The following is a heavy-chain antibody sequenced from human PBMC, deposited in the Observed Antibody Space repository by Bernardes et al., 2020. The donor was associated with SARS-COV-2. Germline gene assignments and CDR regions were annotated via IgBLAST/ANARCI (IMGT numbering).Heavy chain of an antibody. CDR2: ISSSSSYI. CDR3: ASFIVVVPAANMPEGASANGSGYYYYYYGMDV. J-gene: IGHJ6*02. Sequence: GSSRLSCAASGFTFSSYSLNWVRQAPGKGLEWVSSISSSSSYIYYADSVKGRFTISRDNAKNSLYLQMNSLRAEDTAVYYCASFIVVVPAANMPEGASANGSGYYYYYYGMDVWGQGTTVTVSS. CDR1: GFTFSSYS. V-gene: IGHV3-21*01. D-gene: IGHD2-2*01.